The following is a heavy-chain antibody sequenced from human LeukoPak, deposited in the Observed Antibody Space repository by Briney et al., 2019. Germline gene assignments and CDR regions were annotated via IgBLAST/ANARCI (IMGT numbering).Heavy chain of an antibody. CDR1: GFTFSKYL. CDR2: IHGDGIST. D-gene: IGHD4/OR15-4a*01. V-gene: IGHV3-74*01. Sequence: GGSLRLSCAASGFTFSKYLMHWVRQAPGKGLVWVSRIHGDGISTTYADSVKGRFTISRDNAKNTLYLQMDSLRAEDTAVYYCARRAGAYSHPYDYWGQGTLVTVSS. CDR3: ARRAGAYSHPYDY. J-gene: IGHJ4*02.